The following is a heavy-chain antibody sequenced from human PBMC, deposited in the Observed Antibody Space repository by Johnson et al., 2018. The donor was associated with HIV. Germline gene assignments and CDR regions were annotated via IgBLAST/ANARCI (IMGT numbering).Heavy chain of an antibody. J-gene: IGHJ3*02. V-gene: IGHV3-23*04. D-gene: IGHD5-12*01. Sequence: VQLVESGGGLIQPGGALRLSCAASADFTVSRNYMSWVRQAPGKGLEWVSVISGSGGSAYYADSVKGRFTISRDNSKNTLYLQMNSLRAEDTAVYYCAKASGYSGYDWGPNDAFDIWGQGTMVTVSS. CDR1: ADFTVSRNY. CDR2: ISGSGGSA. CDR3: AKASGYSGYDWGPNDAFDI.